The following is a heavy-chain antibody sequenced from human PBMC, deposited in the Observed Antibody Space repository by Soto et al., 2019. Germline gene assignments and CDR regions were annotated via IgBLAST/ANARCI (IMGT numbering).Heavy chain of an antibody. CDR2: IYYSGST. CDR1: GGSISSYY. CDR3: ARLEGSGWPFDY. D-gene: IGHD6-19*01. J-gene: IGHJ4*02. Sequence: SQTLSLTCTVSGGSISSYYWSWIRQPPGKGLEWIGYIYYSGSTNYNPSLKSRVTISVDTSKNQFSLKLSSVTAADTAVYYCARLEGSGWPFDYWGQGTLVTVSS. V-gene: IGHV4-59*01.